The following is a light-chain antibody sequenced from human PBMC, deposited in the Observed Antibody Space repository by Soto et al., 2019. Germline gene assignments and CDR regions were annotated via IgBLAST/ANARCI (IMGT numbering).Light chain of an antibody. J-gene: IGLJ1*01. CDR2: DVS. V-gene: IGLV2-14*03. CDR3: TSYTSSTPFYG. CDR1: RTDVDGYDY. Sequence: QSVLTQPASVSGSPGQSIAISCTGVRTDVDGYDYVSWYQQHPGQAPQLMIYDVSNRPSGVPDRFSGSKSGNTASLTISGLQAEDEADYYCTSYTSSTPFYGFGTGTKVTVL.